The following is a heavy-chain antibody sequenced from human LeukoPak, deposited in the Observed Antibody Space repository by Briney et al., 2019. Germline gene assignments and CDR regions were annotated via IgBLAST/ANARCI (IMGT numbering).Heavy chain of an antibody. V-gene: IGHV1-69*13. J-gene: IGHJ4*02. CDR3: ARGRNDYNVRVHFDY. D-gene: IGHD5-24*01. CDR2: IIPIFGTA. Sequence: SVKVSCKSSGGTFSSYAISWVRQAPGQGLEWMGGIIPIFGTANYAQKFQDKVTITADESTTTSYMELSSLRSEDTAVYYCARGRNDYNVRVHFDYWGQGTLVTVSS. CDR1: GGTFSSYA.